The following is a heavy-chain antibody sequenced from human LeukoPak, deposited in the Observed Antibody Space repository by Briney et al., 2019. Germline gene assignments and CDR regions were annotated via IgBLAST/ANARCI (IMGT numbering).Heavy chain of an antibody. CDR3: AREEYGGNNFDC. V-gene: IGHV3-11*01. CDR2: ISNTGYSK. D-gene: IGHD4-23*01. Sequence: GGSLRLSCASPGSTLSDYYVNWIRQAPGKGLEWVSQISNTGYSKYYADSVKGRFTISRDNVKDSVSLQMNSVRVADSGMYYCAREEYGGNNFDCCGQGILVTVS. CDR1: GSTLSDYY. J-gene: IGHJ4*02.